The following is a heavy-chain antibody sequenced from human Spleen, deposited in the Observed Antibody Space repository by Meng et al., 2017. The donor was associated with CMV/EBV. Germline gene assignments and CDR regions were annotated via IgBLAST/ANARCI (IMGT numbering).Heavy chain of an antibody. D-gene: IGHD2-2*02. V-gene: IGHV3-48*04. J-gene: IGHJ4*02. Sequence: GESLKISCAASGFTFSSYNMNWVRQAPGKGLEWVSYISSSSSTIYYADSVKGRFTISRDNAKNSLYLQMNSLRAEDTAVYYCARERRYCSRTSCYRDFDYWGQGTLVTVSS. CDR2: ISSSSSTI. CDR1: GFTFSSYN. CDR3: ARERRYCSRTSCYRDFDY.